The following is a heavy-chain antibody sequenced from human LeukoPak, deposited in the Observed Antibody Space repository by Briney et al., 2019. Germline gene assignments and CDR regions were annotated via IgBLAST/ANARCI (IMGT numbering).Heavy chain of an antibody. J-gene: IGHJ3*02. Sequence: KSSKTLSLTCTASGGSFSSSSHYWGWVRQPPGKGLEWIGSMYYSGSTYYNASLRSRVTISVDTSRDQFSLKLSSVTAADTAVYYCARHFDRDGYKSNAFDIWGQGTMVTVSS. CDR2: MYYSGST. CDR1: GGSFSSSSHY. V-gene: IGHV4-39*01. CDR3: ARHFDRDGYKSNAFDI. D-gene: IGHD5-24*01.